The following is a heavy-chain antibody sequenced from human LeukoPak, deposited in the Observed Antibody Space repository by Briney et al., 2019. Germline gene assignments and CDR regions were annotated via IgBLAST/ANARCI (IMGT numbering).Heavy chain of an antibody. CDR1: GGSISSGGHY. CDR3: ASAYYDSSGLDY. Sequence: SETLSLTCTVSGGSISSGGHYWSWIRQHPGKGLEWIGYIYYSGSTYYNPSLKSRVTISVDTSKNQSSLKLSSVTAADTAVYYCASAYYDSSGLDYWGQGTLVTVSS. J-gene: IGHJ4*02. CDR2: IYYSGST. V-gene: IGHV4-31*03. D-gene: IGHD3-22*01.